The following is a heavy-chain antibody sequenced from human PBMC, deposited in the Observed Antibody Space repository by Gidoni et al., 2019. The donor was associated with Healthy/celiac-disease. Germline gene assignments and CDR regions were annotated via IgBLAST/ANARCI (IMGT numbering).Heavy chain of an antibody. CDR1: GFPFSSYG. CDR3: AKDPGGGTTFPGDY. V-gene: IGHV3-30*18. Sequence: QVQLVESGGGVVQPGRSLRLSCAASGFPFSSYGMHWVRQAPGKGLEWVAVISYDGSNKYYADSVKGRFTISRDNSKNTLYLQMNSLRAEDTAVYYCAKDPGGGTTFPGDYWGQGTLVTVSS. J-gene: IGHJ4*02. D-gene: IGHD1-7*01. CDR2: ISYDGSNK.